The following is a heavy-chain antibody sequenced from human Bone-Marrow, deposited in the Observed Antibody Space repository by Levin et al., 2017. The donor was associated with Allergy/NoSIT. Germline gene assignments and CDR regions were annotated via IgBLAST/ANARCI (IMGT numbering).Heavy chain of an antibody. Sequence: SETLSLTCTVSGDSVSSNSASWNWIRQSPSRGLEWLGRTYYRSNWYHNYAVSMSSRITINADTSKNQLSLQLNSVTPEDTAVYYCAREVTVLSVIYKYYGLDVWGQGTSVIVSS. CDR3: AREVTVLSVIYKYYGLDV. D-gene: IGHD1-14*01. CDR1: GDSVSSNSAS. CDR2: TYYRSNWYH. J-gene: IGHJ6*02. V-gene: IGHV6-1*01.